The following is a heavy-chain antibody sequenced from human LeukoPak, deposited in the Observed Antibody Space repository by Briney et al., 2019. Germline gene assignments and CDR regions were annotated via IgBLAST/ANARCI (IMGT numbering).Heavy chain of an antibody. CDR2: INPNSGGT. CDR1: GYTFTGYY. V-gene: IGHV1-2*02. D-gene: IGHD3-22*01. CDR3: ARYYDSSGYQYYFDY. J-gene: IGHJ4*02. Sequence: SVKVSCKASGYTFTGYYMHWVRQAPGQGLEWMGWINPNSGGTNYAQKFQGRVTMTRDTSISTAYMGLSRLRSDDTAVYYCARYYDSSGYQYYFDYWDQGTLVTVSS.